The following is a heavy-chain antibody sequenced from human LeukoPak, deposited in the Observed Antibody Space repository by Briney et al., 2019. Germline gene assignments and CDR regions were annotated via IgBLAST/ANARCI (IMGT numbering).Heavy chain of an antibody. J-gene: IGHJ4*02. Sequence: QPGGSLRLSCAASGFTFSNYAMSRVRQAPGKGLEWVSGISGSGGRTYYADSVKGRFTISRGNSKNTLYLQMNSLRAEDTAVYYCAKDRPAFGGVIRNFDYWGQGTLVTGSS. D-gene: IGHD3-16*02. CDR2: ISGSGGRT. CDR3: AKDRPAFGGVIRNFDY. CDR1: GFTFSNYA. V-gene: IGHV3-23*01.